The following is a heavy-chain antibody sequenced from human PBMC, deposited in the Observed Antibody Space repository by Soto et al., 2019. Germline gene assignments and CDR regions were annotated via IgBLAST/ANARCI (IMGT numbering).Heavy chain of an antibody. J-gene: IGHJ5*02. D-gene: IGHD2-15*01. CDR2: INHSGST. Sequence: QVQLQQWGAGLLKPSETLSLTCAVYGGSFSGYYWSWIRQPPGKGLEWIEEINHSGSTNYNPSLKSRVTISVDTSKNQFSLKLSSVTAADTAVYYCAREKVVAASYNWFDPWGQGTLVTVSS. CDR1: GGSFSGYY. V-gene: IGHV4-34*01. CDR3: AREKVVAASYNWFDP.